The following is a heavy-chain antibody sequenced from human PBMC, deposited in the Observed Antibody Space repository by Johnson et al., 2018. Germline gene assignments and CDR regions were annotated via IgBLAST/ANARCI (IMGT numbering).Heavy chain of an antibody. CDR1: GFTFSSYS. Sequence: VQLVQSVGGLVKPGGSLRLSCAASGFTFSSYSMNWVRQAPGKGLEWVSSISSTSIHIHYADSVKGRFTISRDNAKKSLFLQMNSLRAEDTAVYSCARYSSSSVPYYGMAVWGQGTTVTASS. V-gene: IGHV3-21*01. D-gene: IGHD6-6*01. CDR2: ISSTSIHI. CDR3: ARYSSSSVPYYGMAV. J-gene: IGHJ6*02.